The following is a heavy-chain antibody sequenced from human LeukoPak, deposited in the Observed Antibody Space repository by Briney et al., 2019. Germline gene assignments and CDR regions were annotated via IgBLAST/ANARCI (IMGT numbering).Heavy chain of an antibody. CDR2: IWYDGSNK. CDR1: GFTFSSYG. V-gene: IGHV3-33*01. CDR3: ARGPGYSSSWFTYYYYYYGMDV. J-gene: IGHJ6*02. D-gene: IGHD6-13*01. Sequence: GGSLRLSCAASGFTFSSYGMHWVRQAPGKGLEWVAVIWYDGSNKYYADSVKGRFTISRDNSKNTLYLQMNSLRAEDTAVYYCARGPGYSSSWFTYYYYYYGMDVWGQGTTVTVSS.